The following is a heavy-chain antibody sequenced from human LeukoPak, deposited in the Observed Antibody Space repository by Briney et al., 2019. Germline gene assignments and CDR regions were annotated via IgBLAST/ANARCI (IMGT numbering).Heavy chain of an antibody. CDR2: LYYSGST. CDR1: GGSISSYY. Sequence: SETPSLTCTVSGGSISSYYWTWIRQPPGKGLEWIGSLYYSGSTNYNPSPKSRVTISVDTSKNQFSLKLSSVTAADTAVYYCVSWGGYYDWFDPWGQGTLVTVSS. J-gene: IGHJ5*02. CDR3: VSWGGYYDWFDP. V-gene: IGHV4-59*12. D-gene: IGHD3-10*01.